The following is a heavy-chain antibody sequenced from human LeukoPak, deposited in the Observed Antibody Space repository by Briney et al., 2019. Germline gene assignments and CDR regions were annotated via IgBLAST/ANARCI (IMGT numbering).Heavy chain of an antibody. CDR2: IYSGGST. CDR3: AKEEGRDGNSLYYFDY. V-gene: IGHV3-53*01. J-gene: IGHJ4*02. D-gene: IGHD5-24*01. Sequence: GGSLRLSCAASGFTVSSNYMSWVRQAPGKGLEWVSVIYSGGSTYYADSVKGRFTISRDNSKNTLYLQMNSLRAEDTAVFYCAKEEGRDGNSLYYFDYWGQGTLVTVSS. CDR1: GFTVSSNY.